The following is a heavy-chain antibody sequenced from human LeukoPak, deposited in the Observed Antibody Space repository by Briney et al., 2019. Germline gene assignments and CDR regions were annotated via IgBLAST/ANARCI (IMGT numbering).Heavy chain of an antibody. J-gene: IGHJ4*02. Sequence: KTSETLSLTCTVSGGSINSGSYYWGWVRQPPGKGLEWIGSIYYSGSTYYNPSLKSRVTISVDTSKNQLSLKLTSVTAADTAVYYCARAGYYYDSSGYYYFDYWGQGTLVTVSS. CDR1: GGSINSGSYY. V-gene: IGHV4-39*01. CDR2: IYYSGST. D-gene: IGHD3-22*01. CDR3: ARAGYYYDSSGYYYFDY.